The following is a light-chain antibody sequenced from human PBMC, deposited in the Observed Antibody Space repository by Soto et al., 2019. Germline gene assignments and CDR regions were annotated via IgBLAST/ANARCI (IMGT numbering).Light chain of an antibody. CDR3: QHYNSYWT. J-gene: IGKJ1*01. CDR2: KAS. CDR1: QSISSW. Sequence: DIQMTQSPSTLSSSVGDRVTITCRASQSISSWLAWYQQKPGKAPKLLIYKASSLQSGVPSRFSGSGSGTDFPLTISSLQPDDFATYYCQHYNSYWTFGQGTKVEIK. V-gene: IGKV1-5*03.